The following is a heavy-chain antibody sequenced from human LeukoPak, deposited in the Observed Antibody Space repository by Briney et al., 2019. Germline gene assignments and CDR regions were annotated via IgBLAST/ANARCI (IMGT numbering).Heavy chain of an antibody. CDR2: ISYDGSNK. V-gene: IGHV3-30*18. Sequence: PGRSLRLSCAASGFTFSSYGMHWVRQAPGKGLEWVAVISYDGSNKYYADSVKGRFTISRDNSKNTLYLQMNSLRADDTAVFYCAKDSYGMDVWGQGTTVTVSS. CDR1: GFTFSSYG. J-gene: IGHJ6*02. CDR3: AKDSYGMDV.